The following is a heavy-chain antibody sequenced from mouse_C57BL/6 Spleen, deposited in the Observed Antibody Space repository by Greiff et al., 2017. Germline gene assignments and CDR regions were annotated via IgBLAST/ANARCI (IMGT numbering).Heavy chain of an antibody. J-gene: IGHJ3*01. CDR2: IYPGDGDT. Sequence: VQLQQSGPELVKPGASVKISCKASGYAFSSSWMNWVKQRPGKGLEWIGRIYPGDGDTNYNGKFKGKATLAADKSSSTAYMQLSSLTSEDSAVYFCAREAYGSSRFAYWGQGTLVTVSA. CDR1: GYAFSSSW. D-gene: IGHD1-1*01. V-gene: IGHV1-82*01. CDR3: AREAYGSSRFAY.